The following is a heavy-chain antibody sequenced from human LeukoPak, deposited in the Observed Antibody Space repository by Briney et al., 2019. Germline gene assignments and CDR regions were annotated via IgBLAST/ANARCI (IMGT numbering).Heavy chain of an antibody. J-gene: IGHJ4*02. CDR2: ISAYNGNT. D-gene: IGHD5-12*01. V-gene: IGHV1-18*01. CDR1: GYTVANYG. Sequence: ASVKVSCKASGYTVANYGITWVRQAPGQGLEGMGWISAYNGNTNYAQKLQGRVTMTTDTSTSTAYMELRSLRSDDTAIYYCARDKGYSGYDPEYFDHWGQGPLVTVSS. CDR3: ARDKGYSGYDPEYFDH.